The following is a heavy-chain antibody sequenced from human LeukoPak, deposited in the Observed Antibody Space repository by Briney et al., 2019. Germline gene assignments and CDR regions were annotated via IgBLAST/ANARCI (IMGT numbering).Heavy chain of an antibody. D-gene: IGHD3-10*01. V-gene: IGHV3-21*01. J-gene: IGHJ4*02. CDR3: AKSYYASGSYWGPGFDY. CDR1: GFTFSSYS. CDR2: ISSSSSYI. Sequence: GGSLRLSCAASGFTFSSYSMNWVRQAPGKGLEWVSSISSSSSYIYYADSVKGRFTISRDNAKNSLYLQMNSLRAEDTAVYYCAKSYYASGSYWGPGFDYWGQGTLVTVSS.